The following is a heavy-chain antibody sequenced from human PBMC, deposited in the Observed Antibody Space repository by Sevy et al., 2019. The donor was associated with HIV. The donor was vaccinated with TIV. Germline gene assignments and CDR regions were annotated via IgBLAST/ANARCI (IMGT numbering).Heavy chain of an antibody. CDR3: VKGGVTWELLDY. D-gene: IGHD1-26*01. J-gene: IGHJ4*02. Sequence: GGSLRLSCAASGFIFSSYGMHWVRQAPGKGLEWVTIISYAGSGKYYADSVKGRFTISRDNSENILYLQMNSLRTDDTAVYYCVKGGVTWELLDYWGQGTLVTVSS. CDR1: GFIFSSYG. V-gene: IGHV3-30*18. CDR2: ISYAGSGK.